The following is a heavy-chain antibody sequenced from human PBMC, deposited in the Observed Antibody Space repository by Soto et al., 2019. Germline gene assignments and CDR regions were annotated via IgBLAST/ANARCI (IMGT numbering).Heavy chain of an antibody. CDR2: IYYSGST. J-gene: IGHJ4*02. CDR1: GGSVSSGSYY. CDR3: ARLRKWELLQFDY. D-gene: IGHD1-26*01. Sequence: QVQLQESGPGLVKPSETLSLTCTVSGGSVSSGSYYWSWIRQPPGKGLEWIGYIYYSGSTNYNPSLKSRVTISVDTSKNQFSLKLSSVTAADTAVYYCARLRKWELLQFDYWGQGTLVTVSS. V-gene: IGHV4-61*01.